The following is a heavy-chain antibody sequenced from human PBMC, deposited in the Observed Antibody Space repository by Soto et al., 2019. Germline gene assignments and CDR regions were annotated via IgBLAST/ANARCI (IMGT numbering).Heavy chain of an antibody. J-gene: IGHJ6*02. CDR2: INSDGSST. Sequence: GGSLRLSCAASGFTFSNAWINWVRQAPGKGLEWVSRINSDGSSTSYADSVKGRFTISRDNAKNTLYLQMNSLRAEDTAVYYCARGQDVWGQGTTVTVSS. V-gene: IGHV3-74*01. CDR1: GFTFSNAW. CDR3: ARGQDV.